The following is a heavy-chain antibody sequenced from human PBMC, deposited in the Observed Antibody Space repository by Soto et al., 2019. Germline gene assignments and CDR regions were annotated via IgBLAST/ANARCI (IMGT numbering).Heavy chain of an antibody. CDR2: IWYDGSNK. J-gene: IGHJ4*02. V-gene: IGHV3-33*01. D-gene: IGHD1-26*01. Sequence: GGSLRLSCAASGFTFSSYGMHWVRQAPGKGLEWVAVIWYDGSNKYYADSVKGRFTISRDNSKNTLYLQMNSLRAEDTAVYYCARDAPGSPEFIVGAAFDYWGQGTLVTVSS. CDR1: GFTFSSYG. CDR3: ARDAPGSPEFIVGAAFDY.